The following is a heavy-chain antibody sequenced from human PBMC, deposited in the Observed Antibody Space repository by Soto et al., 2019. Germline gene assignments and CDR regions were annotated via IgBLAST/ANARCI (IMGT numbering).Heavy chain of an antibody. V-gene: IGHV2-26*01. Sequence: QVTLKESGPVLVKPTETLTLTCTVSGFSLSNARMGVSWIRQPPGKALEWHAHIFSNDEKSYSTSLKSRLTISKDTSKSQVVLTMTNMDPVDTATYYCARIRVVAQPLLDYWGQGTLVTVSS. CDR1: GFSLSNARMG. D-gene: IGHD2-15*01. CDR2: IFSNDEK. CDR3: ARIRVVAQPLLDY. J-gene: IGHJ4*02.